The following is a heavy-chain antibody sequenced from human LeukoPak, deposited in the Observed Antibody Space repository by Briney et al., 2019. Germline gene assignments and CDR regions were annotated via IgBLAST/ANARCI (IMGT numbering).Heavy chain of an antibody. D-gene: IGHD3-10*01. V-gene: IGHV3-74*01. CDR3: ARDYYGSGSKNYYYGMDV. Sequence: GGSLRLSCAASGFTFSSYWMHWVRQAPGKGLVWVSRINSDGSSTSYADSVKGRFTISRDNAKNTLYLQMNSLRAEDTAVYYCARDYYGSGSKNYYYGMDVWGQGTTVTVSS. CDR2: INSDGSST. J-gene: IGHJ6*02. CDR1: GFTFSSYW.